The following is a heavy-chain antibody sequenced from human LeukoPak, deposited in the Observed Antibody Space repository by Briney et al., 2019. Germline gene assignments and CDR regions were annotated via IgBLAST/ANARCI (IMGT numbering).Heavy chain of an antibody. CDR2: VYYSGSA. V-gene: IGHV4-39*01. J-gene: IGHJ5*02. CDR3: APLAGES. D-gene: IGHD1-26*01. CDR1: GGTVVTSAYS. Sequence: PSETLSLTCTVSGGTVVTSAYSWGWIRQPPGKGLEYIGNVYYSGSAYYNPSLRSRVPLSIDTSSNQFSLRLTSVTAADTAVYYCAPLAGESWGQGTLVTVSS.